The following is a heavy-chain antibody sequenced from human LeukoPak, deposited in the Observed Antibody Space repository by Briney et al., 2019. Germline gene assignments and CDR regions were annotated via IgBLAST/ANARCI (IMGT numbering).Heavy chain of an antibody. D-gene: IGHD2-15*01. CDR1: GFTFSSYS. CDR3: ARSIGENYYLDY. Sequence: GSLRLSCADPGFTFSSYSMNWVRQAPGKGLEWVSSISSSNSYIYYADSVKGRFTISRDTAKNSLYLQMNSLRAEDTAVYYCARSIGENYYLDYWGQGTLVTVSS. V-gene: IGHV3-21*01. CDR2: ISSSNSYI. J-gene: IGHJ4*02.